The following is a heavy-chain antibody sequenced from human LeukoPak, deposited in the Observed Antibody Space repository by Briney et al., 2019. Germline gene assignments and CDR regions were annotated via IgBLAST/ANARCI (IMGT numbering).Heavy chain of an antibody. V-gene: IGHV1-2*02. CDR1: GYTFTGYY. D-gene: IGHD2-2*01. J-gene: IGHJ4*02. CDR2: INPNSGGT. Sequence: ASVTVSCKASGYTFTGYYMHWVRQAPGQGLEWMGWINPNSGGTIYAEKFQGRVTMTRDTSISTACMELSRLRSDDTAVYYCARDEGYCSSASCSAELDYWGQGTLVTVSS. CDR3: ARDEGYCSSASCSAELDY.